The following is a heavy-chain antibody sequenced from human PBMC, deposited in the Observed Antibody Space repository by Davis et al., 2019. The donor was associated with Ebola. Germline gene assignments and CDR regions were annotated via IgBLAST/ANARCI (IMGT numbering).Heavy chain of an antibody. J-gene: IGHJ6*02. CDR2: ISSSSSYT. CDR3: ARDSRGYYYYYYGMDV. Sequence: LSLTCAVYGGSFSGYYWSWIRRAPGKGLEWVSYISSSSSYTNYADSVKGRFTISRDNAKNSLYLQMNSLRAEDTAVYYCARDSRGYYYYYYGMDVWGQGTTVTVSS. D-gene: IGHD6-13*01. V-gene: IGHV3-11*06. CDR1: GGSFSGYY.